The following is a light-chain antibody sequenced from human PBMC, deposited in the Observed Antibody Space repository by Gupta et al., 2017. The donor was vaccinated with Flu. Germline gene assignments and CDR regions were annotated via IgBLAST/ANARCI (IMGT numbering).Light chain of an antibody. CDR2: DVN. CDR1: SSDVGGYDY. CDR3: SSYAGTYVL. Sequence: QSALTQPRSVSGSPGQSVTISCTGTSSDVGGYDYVSWYQQHPGKAPKLVVYDVNKRSSGVPDRFSGARSGSTASLAISGFQAEDEGDYHCSSYAGTYVLFGGGTKLTVL. V-gene: IGLV2-11*01. J-gene: IGLJ2*01.